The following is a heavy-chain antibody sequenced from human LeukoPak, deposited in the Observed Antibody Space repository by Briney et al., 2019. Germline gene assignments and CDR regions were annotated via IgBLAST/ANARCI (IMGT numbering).Heavy chain of an antibody. D-gene: IGHD3-10*01. Sequence: GASLQISCKGFGYDFSTYWIGWVRQVPGEGLEWMGIIYPADSTTHYSRSFQGQVTISVDKSISTAYLQWSSLKASDTAMYYCACRKYYSTWSDPWGQGTLVTV. CDR2: IYPADSTT. V-gene: IGHV5-51*01. CDR1: GYDFSTYW. J-gene: IGHJ5*02. CDR3: ACRKYYSTWSDP.